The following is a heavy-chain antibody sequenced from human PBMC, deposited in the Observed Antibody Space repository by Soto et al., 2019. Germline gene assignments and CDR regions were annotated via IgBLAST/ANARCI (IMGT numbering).Heavy chain of an antibody. CDR3: ARAGSGYDLGPGVLDY. CDR2: IIPIFGTA. CDR1: GGTFSSYA. V-gene: IGHV1-69*01. J-gene: IGHJ4*02. Sequence: QVQLVQSGAEVKKPGSSVKVSCKASGGTFSSYAISWVRQAPGQGLEWRGGIIPIFGTANYAQKFQGRVTITADESTSTAYMELSSPRSEDTAVYYCARAGSGYDLGPGVLDYWGQGTLVTVSS. D-gene: IGHD5-12*01.